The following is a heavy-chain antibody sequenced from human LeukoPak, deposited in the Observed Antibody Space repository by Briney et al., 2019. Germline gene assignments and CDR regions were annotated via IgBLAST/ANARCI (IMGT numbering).Heavy chain of an antibody. D-gene: IGHD3-9*01. V-gene: IGHV3-23*01. Sequence: GGSLRLTCAASGFTFSSYAMSWVRQAPGKGLEWVSAISGSGGSTYYADSVKGRFTISRDNSKNTLYLQMNSLRAEDTAVYYCAKGDPPTYYDILTGQDYWGQGTLVTVSS. CDR2: ISGSGGST. CDR1: GFTFSSYA. J-gene: IGHJ4*02. CDR3: AKGDPPTYYDILTGQDY.